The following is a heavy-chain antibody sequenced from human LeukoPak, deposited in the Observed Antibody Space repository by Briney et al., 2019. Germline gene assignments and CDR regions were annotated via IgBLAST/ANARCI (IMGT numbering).Heavy chain of an antibody. V-gene: IGHV4-34*01. CDR2: INHSGST. J-gene: IGHJ5*02. CDR1: GGSFSGCY. D-gene: IGHD6-13*01. Sequence: SETLSLTCAVYGGSFSGCYWSWIRQPPGKGLEWIGEINHSGSTNYNPSLKSRVTISVDTSKNQFSLKLSSVTAADTAVYYCARLYSSSWYNWFDPWGQGTLVTVSS. CDR3: ARLYSSSWYNWFDP.